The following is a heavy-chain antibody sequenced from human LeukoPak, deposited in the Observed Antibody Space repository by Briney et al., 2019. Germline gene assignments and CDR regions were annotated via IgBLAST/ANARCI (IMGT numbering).Heavy chain of an antibody. D-gene: IGHD2/OR15-2a*01. CDR1: GFTFSSYA. Sequence: GGSLRLSCAASGFTFSSYAMSWVRQAPEKGLEWISYIIGSGDTIYYADSVKGRFTISRDNAKNSLFLQMNSLTADDTAVYYCARERTTIVSGTTIGAYWGQGTLVTVSS. V-gene: IGHV3-48*03. CDR2: IIGSGDTI. J-gene: IGHJ4*02. CDR3: ARERTTIVSGTTIGAY.